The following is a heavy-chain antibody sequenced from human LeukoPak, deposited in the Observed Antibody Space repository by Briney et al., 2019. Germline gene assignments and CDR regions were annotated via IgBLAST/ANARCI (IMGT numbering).Heavy chain of an antibody. V-gene: IGHV4-34*01. D-gene: IGHD2-2*03. CDR2: INQSGDT. CDR3: ARVMGTAVVAGATEDNYFDS. Sequence: SETLSLTCGVTGGSFSTDFWAWIRQSPARGPEWIGEINQSGDTDYNPSLKRRVKISIDVSRSQFSLTLTSVTAADTAMYYCARVMGTAVVAGATEDNYFDSWGQGALVTVSS. CDR1: GGSFSTDF. J-gene: IGHJ4*02.